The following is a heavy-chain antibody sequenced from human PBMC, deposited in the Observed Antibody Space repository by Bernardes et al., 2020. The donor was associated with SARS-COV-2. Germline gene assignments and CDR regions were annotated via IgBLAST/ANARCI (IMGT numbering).Heavy chain of an antibody. J-gene: IGHJ6*02. Sequence: GGSLRLSCAASGFTVSSNYMSWVRQAPGKGLEWVSVIYSGGSTYYADSVKGRFTISRDNSKNTLYLQMNSLRAEDTAVYYCARELWFGELSPYYYYGMDVWGQGTTVTVSS. D-gene: IGHD3-10*01. CDR1: GFTVSSNY. CDR2: IYSGGST. CDR3: ARELWFGELSPYYYYGMDV. V-gene: IGHV3-66*01.